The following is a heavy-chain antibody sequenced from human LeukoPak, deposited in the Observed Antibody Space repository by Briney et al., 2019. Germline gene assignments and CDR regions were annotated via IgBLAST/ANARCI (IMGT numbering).Heavy chain of an antibody. Sequence: ASVKVSCKASGYTFSDYGINWVRQAPGQGLEWMGWISSVTGNTNYEQKYQGRLTVTTDTSTSTAYMELRSLKSDDKAVYFCARDMAEKNVYFGWGGHWGQGTTVTVSS. CDR2: ISSVTGNT. V-gene: IGHV1-18*01. CDR3: ARDMAEKNVYFGWGGH. CDR1: GYTFSDYG. J-gene: IGHJ4*02. D-gene: IGHD5/OR15-5a*01.